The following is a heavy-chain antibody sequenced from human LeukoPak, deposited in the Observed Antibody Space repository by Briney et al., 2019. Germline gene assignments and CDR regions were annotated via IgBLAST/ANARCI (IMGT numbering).Heavy chain of an antibody. J-gene: IGHJ6*03. V-gene: IGHV4-30-2*01. CDR3: ARSNCSSTSCYNRYYYYYMDV. D-gene: IGHD2-2*02. CDR1: GGSISSGGYY. CDR2: IYHSGST. Sequence: SQTLSLTCTVSGGSISSGGYYWSWIRQPPGKGLEWIGYIYHSGSTYYNPSLKSRVTISVDRSKNQFSLKLSSVTAADTAVYYCARSNCSSTSCYNRYYYYYMDVWGKGTTVTVSS.